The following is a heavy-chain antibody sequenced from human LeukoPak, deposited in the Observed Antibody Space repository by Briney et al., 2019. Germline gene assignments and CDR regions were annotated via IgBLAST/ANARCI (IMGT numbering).Heavy chain of an antibody. CDR3: ARFVVVPAAIADYFDY. Sequence: ASVKVSCKASGYTFTGYYMHWVRQAPGQGLEWMRWINPNSGGTNYAQKFQGRVTMTRDTSISTAYMELSRLRSDDTAVYYCARFVVVPAAIADYFDYWGQGTLVTVSS. J-gene: IGHJ4*02. V-gene: IGHV1-2*02. CDR2: INPNSGGT. D-gene: IGHD2-2*02. CDR1: GYTFTGYY.